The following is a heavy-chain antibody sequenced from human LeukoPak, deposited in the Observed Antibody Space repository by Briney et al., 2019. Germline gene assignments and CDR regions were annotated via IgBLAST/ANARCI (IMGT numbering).Heavy chain of an antibody. D-gene: IGHD2-21*01. CDR1: GFTFSSYA. J-gene: IGHJ4*02. CDR3: AKFLPTHIVVANYYFDY. CDR2: TSGSGGST. Sequence: GGSLRLSCAASGFTFSSYAMSWVRQAPGKGLEWVSATSGSGGSTYYADSVKGRFTISRDNSKNTLYLQMNSLRAEDTAVYYCAKFLPTHIVVANYYFDYWGQGTLVTVSS. V-gene: IGHV3-23*01.